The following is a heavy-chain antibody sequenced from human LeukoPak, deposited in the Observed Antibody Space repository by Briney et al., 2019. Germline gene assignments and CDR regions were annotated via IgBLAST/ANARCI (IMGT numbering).Heavy chain of an antibody. Sequence: PGGALRLSCAASGFTFINYGMHWVRQAPGKGLEWVALIWYDGSNKYYADSVKGRFTISRDNSKNTLYLQMNSLRAEDTAVYYCERALLPETDSESYLHYWGQGTLVTVSS. J-gene: IGHJ4*02. D-gene: IGHD1-26*01. CDR1: GFTFINYG. CDR3: ERALLPETDSESYLHY. V-gene: IGHV3-33*01. CDR2: IWYDGSNK.